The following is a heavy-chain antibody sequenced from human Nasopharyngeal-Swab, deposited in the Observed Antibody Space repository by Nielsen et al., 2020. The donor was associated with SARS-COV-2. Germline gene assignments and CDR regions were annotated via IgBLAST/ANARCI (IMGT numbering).Heavy chain of an antibody. CDR3: ARGASDYGSGSYFAEDYYYYGMDV. D-gene: IGHD3-10*01. V-gene: IGHV3-33*01. J-gene: IGHJ6*02. CDR1: GFTFSSYG. Sequence: GESLKISCAASGFTFSSYGMHWVRQAPGKGLEWVANIKQDGSEKYYADSVKGRFTISRDNSKNTLYLQMNSLRAEDTAVYYCARGASDYGSGSYFAEDYYYYGMDVWGQGTTVTVSS. CDR2: IKQDGSEK.